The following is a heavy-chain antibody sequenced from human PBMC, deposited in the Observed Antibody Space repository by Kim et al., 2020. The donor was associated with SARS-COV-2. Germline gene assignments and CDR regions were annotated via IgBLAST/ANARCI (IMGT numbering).Heavy chain of an antibody. CDR1: GFTFSSYE. CDR3: AAYCSSTSCYAYYYGMDV. J-gene: IGHJ6*02. Sequence: GGSLRLSCAASGFTFSSYEMNWVRQAPGKGLEWVSYISSSGSTIYYADSVKGRFTISRDNAKNSLYLQMNSLRAEDTAVYYCAAYCSSTSCYAYYYGMDVWGQGTTVTVSS. CDR2: ISSSGSTI. D-gene: IGHD2-2*01. V-gene: IGHV3-48*03.